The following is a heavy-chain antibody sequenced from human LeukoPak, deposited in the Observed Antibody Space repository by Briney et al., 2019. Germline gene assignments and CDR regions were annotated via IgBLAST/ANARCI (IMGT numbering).Heavy chain of an antibody. D-gene: IGHD5-12*01. CDR2: MRYDGSNR. CDR3: ARGPSGYHNT. V-gene: IGHV3-30*02. J-gene: IGHJ4*02. CDR1: GFTFSRYG. Sequence: PGGSLRLSCAASGFTFSRYGMHWVRQAPGKGLEWVAFMRYDGSNRYYADFVKGRFTISRDNSKNMLYLQMNSLRPEDTAVYYCARGPSGYHNTGGQGTLVTVSS.